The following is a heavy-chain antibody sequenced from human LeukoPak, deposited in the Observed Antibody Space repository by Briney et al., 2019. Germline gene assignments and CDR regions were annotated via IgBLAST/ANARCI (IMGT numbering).Heavy chain of an antibody. J-gene: IGHJ4*02. Sequence: GGSLRLSCAASGSTFSSYWMTWVRQAPGKGLGGVANIKKDGSKSYSKNSVKGRFTISRDNAKDSLYLQMNSLKTEDTAVYYCTTDRLNIRITFGGVIHWGQGTLVTVSS. CDR3: TTDRLNIRITFGGVIH. CDR1: GSTFSSYW. D-gene: IGHD3-16*02. V-gene: IGHV3-7*03. CDR2: IKKDGSKS.